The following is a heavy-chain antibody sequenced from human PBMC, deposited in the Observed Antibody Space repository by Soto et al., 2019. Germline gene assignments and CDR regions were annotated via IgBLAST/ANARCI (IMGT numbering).Heavy chain of an antibody. V-gene: IGHV3-23*01. CDR2: ISGSGGST. D-gene: IGHD3-10*01. J-gene: IGHJ6*02. CDR1: GFTFSSYA. Sequence: PGGSLRLSCAASGFTFSSYAMSWVRQAPGKGLEWVSAISGSGGSTYYADSVKGRFTISRDNSKNTLYLQMNSLRAEDTAVYYCAKVGLGLEITMVPPSDYYGMDVWGQGTTVTVSS. CDR3: AKVGLGLEITMVPPSDYYGMDV.